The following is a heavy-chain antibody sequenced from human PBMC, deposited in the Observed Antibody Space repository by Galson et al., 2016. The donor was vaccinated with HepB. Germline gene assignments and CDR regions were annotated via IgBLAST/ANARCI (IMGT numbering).Heavy chain of an antibody. J-gene: IGHJ4*02. Sequence: TLSLTCTVSGGAISNVNYFWSWIRQPPGEPLKWIGYIYHTGSTYYSPSLKSRVTISVDTSKNQFSLNLSSVTAADTAVYYCASVAFLAARRDFDYWGQGTLVTVSS. CDR2: IYHTGST. D-gene: IGHD6-6*01. CDR3: ASVAFLAARRDFDY. V-gene: IGHV4-31*03. CDR1: GGAISNVNYF.